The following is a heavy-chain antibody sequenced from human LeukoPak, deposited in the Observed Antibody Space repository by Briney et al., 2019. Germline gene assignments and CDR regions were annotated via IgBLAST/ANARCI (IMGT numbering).Heavy chain of an antibody. J-gene: IGHJ3*02. CDR3: ARESGYNPEPVAFDI. CDR1: GFTFSRYG. D-gene: IGHD5-24*01. CDR2: IRYDGGGE. V-gene: IGHV3-33*01. Sequence: PGGSLRLSCSGTGFTFSRYGIHWVRQAPGEGLEWVTVIRYDGGGEYYADSVRGRFTISRDNSKNTVYLQMNNLRAEDTALYYCARESGYNPEPVAFDIWGQGTTVTVSS.